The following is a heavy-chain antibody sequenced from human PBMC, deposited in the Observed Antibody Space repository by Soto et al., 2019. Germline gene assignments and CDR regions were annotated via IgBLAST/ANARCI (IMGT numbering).Heavy chain of an antibody. D-gene: IGHD2-21*02. V-gene: IGHV2-5*02. CDR2: IYWDDDK. CDR1: GFSLSTIGVG. CDR3: VQSRCGGDCLQSYSSHSYYGLDV. J-gene: IGHJ6*02. Sequence: QITLKESGPTLVKPTQTLTLTCTFSGFSLSTIGVGVGWIRQPPGKALEWLALIYWDDDKRYSPSLKSRLTVTNDTSKNQVVLTMPNMDPVDTATYYCVQSRCGGDCLQSYSSHSYYGLDVWGQGTTVTVSS.